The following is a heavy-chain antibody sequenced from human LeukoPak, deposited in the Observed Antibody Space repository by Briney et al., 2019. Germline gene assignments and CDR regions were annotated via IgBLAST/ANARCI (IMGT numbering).Heavy chain of an antibody. J-gene: IGHJ4*02. D-gene: IGHD3-10*01. CDR1: GFTFSSYG. CDR3: AKDRGVRGVFDY. CDR2: IRYDGSNK. Sequence: GGSLRLSCAASGFTFSSYGMHWVRQAPGKGLEWVAFIRYDGSNKYYADSVKGRFTISRDNSKNTLYLQMNSLGAEDTAVYYCAKDRGVRGVFDYWGQGTLVTVSS. V-gene: IGHV3-30*02.